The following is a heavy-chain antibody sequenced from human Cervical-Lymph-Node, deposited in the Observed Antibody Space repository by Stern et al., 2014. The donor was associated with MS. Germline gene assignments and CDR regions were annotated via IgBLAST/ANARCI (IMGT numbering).Heavy chain of an antibody. CDR2: IIPSSGDT. D-gene: IGHD3-16*01. CDR3: AREDARLVPYYTGMDV. Sequence: VQLVESGAELKKPGASLKVSCKASGYSFTNYYIHWVRQAPGQGLEWLGRIIPSSGDTNYAQTFQDRVTMTTDTSITTAYMELSSLTSNDTAVYYCAREDARLVPYYTGMDVWGQGTGVTVSS. J-gene: IGHJ6*02. CDR1: GYSFTNYY. V-gene: IGHV1-2*06.